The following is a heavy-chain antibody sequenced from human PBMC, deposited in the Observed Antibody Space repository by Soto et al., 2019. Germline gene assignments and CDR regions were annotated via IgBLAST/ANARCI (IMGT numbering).Heavy chain of an antibody. J-gene: IGHJ6*02. Sequence: SVRVSCKASGGTFSSYAISWVRQAPGQGLEWMGGIIPIFGTANYAQKFQGRVTITADESTSTAYMELSSLRSEDTAVYYCARVRAAAESYYYYGMDVWGQGTTVTVSS. CDR1: GGTFSSYA. D-gene: IGHD6-13*01. V-gene: IGHV1-69*13. CDR3: ARVRAAAESYYYYGMDV. CDR2: IIPIFGTA.